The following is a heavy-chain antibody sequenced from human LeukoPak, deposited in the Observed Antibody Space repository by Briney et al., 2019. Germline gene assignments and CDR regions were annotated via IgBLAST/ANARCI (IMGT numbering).Heavy chain of an antibody. CDR1: GFTFSSYA. J-gene: IGHJ2*01. V-gene: IGHV3-23*01. Sequence: GGSLRLSCAASGFTFSSYAMSWVRQAPGKGLEWVSAISGSGGSTYYADSVKGRFTISRDNSKNTLYLQMNSLRVEDTAVYYCARVTYGDYYIYWYFDLWGRGTLVTVSS. CDR2: ISGSGGST. CDR3: ARVTYGDYYIYWYFDL. D-gene: IGHD4-17*01.